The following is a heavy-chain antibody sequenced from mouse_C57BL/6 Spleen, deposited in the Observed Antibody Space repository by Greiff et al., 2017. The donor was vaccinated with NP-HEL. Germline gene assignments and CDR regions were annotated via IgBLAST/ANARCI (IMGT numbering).Heavy chain of an antibody. Sequence: QVQLQQPGAELVKPGASVKLSCKASGYTFTSYWMHWVKQRPGRGLEWIGRIDPNSGGTKYNEKFKSKATLTVDKPSSTAYMQLSSLTSEDSAVYYCARGAANWDGWFAYWGQGTLVTVSA. CDR2: IDPNSGGT. V-gene: IGHV1-72*01. D-gene: IGHD4-1*01. CDR3: ARGAANWDGWFAY. CDR1: GYTFTSYW. J-gene: IGHJ3*01.